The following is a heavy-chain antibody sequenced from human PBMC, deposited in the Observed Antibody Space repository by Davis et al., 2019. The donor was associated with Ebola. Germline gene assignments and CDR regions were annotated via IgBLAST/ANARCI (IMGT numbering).Heavy chain of an antibody. J-gene: IGHJ6*02. D-gene: IGHD3-3*01. CDR2: IYYSGST. V-gene: IGHV4-59*01. CDR1: GGPISTYY. Sequence: MPSETLSLTCTVPGGPISTYYWSWIRQPPGKGLEWIGPIYYSGSTHYKSSLKSRVTISVDTSKNQFSLKLSFVTAADTAVYYCARVPRSYDFWSGRYSYHGVDVWGQGTTVTVS. CDR3: ARVPRSYDFWSGRYSYHGVDV.